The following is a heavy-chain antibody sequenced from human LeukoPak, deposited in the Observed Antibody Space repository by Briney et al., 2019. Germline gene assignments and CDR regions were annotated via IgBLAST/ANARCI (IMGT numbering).Heavy chain of an antibody. D-gene: IGHD2-15*01. V-gene: IGHV1-18*01. CDR3: AKAATPYYYYGMDV. CDR2: ISAYNGNT. Sequence: ASVTVSCKASGYTFTSYGISWVRQAPGQGLEWMGWISAYNGNTNYAQKLQGRVTMTTDTSTSTAYMELRSLRSDDTAVYYCAKAATPYYYYGMDVWGQGTTVTVSS. J-gene: IGHJ6*02. CDR1: GYTFTSYG.